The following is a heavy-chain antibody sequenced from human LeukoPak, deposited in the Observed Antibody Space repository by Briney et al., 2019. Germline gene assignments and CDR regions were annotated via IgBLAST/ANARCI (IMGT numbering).Heavy chain of an antibody. CDR2: ILYVGSNK. D-gene: IGHD6-13*01. CDR3: AKVSGVGSSWSPFDY. J-gene: IGHJ4*02. CDR1: GFTFSNYT. V-gene: IGHV3-30*02. Sequence: GGSLRLSCTASGFTFSNYTIHWVRQAPGQGLEWVAFILYVGSNKYYADSVKGRFTISRDNSKNTLYLLMNSLRAEDTAVYYCAKVSGVGSSWSPFDYWGQGTLVTVSS.